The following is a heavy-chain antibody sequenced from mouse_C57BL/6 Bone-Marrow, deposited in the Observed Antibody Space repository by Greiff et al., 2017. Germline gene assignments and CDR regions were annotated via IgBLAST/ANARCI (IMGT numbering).Heavy chain of an antibody. V-gene: IGHV1-15*01. CDR2: IDPETGGT. CDR1: GYTFTDYE. Sequence: VKLMESGAELVRPGASVTLSCKASGYTFTDYEMHWVKQTPVPGLEWIGAIDPETGGTAYNQKFKGKAILTADKSSSTAYMELRSLTSEDSAVYYCSRAMDYWGQGTSVTVSS. J-gene: IGHJ4*01. CDR3: SRAMDY.